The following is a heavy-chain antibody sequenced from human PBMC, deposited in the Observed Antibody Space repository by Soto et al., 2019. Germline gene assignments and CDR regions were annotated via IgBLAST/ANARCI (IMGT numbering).Heavy chain of an antibody. CDR2: VSGGGCVT. J-gene: IGHJ5*02. CDR1: GFSFSTYG. V-gene: IGHV3-23*01. Sequence: EMQLLESGGGLVQPGGSLRLSCVVSGFSFSTYGVTWVRQAPGKGLEWVCCVSGGGCVTHYTDSVKGRFTISGDDSKNSVYMQMHSLRGEDLAVYYCTRWNGYGDLWGQGTLVTVSS. CDR3: TRWNGYGDL. D-gene: IGHD1-1*01.